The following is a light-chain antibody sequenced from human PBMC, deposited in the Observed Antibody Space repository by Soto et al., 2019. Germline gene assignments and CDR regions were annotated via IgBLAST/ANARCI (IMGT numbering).Light chain of an antibody. Sequence: QSVLTQPPSVSGAPGQRVTISCTGSGSNIGAGYDVHWYQHRPGTAPKLLVFGDSHRPSGVPDRFSGSKSGTSASLAITGLQAEDEGDYYCQSYDSTLDARYVFGTGTKLIVL. V-gene: IGLV1-40*01. J-gene: IGLJ1*01. CDR3: QSYDSTLDARYV. CDR1: GSNIGAGYD. CDR2: GDS.